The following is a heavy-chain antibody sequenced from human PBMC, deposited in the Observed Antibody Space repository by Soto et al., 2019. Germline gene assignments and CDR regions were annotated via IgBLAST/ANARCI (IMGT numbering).Heavy chain of an antibody. CDR2: IIPYDGNT. CDR3: ARGGYYDSSGSRNYHYYGMNV. D-gene: IGHD3-22*01. V-gene: IGHV1-18*01. Sequence: ASVKVSCKASGGTFSSYGINWVRQAPGQGLEWLGWIIPYDGNTKYAQILQGRVSMTTDTSTKTAYMEVRSLRSDDTAVYYCARGGYYDSSGSRNYHYYGMNVWGQGTTVTVS. J-gene: IGHJ6*02. CDR1: GGTFSSYG.